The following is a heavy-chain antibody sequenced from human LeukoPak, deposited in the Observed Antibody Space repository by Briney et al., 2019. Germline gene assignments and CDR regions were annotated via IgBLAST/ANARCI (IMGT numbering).Heavy chain of an antibody. Sequence: ASVKVSCKASGYTFTGYYMHWVRQAPGQGLERMGWINPNSGGTNYAQKFQGRVTMTRDTSISTAYMELSRLRSDDTAVYYCARSSGDSADHAFDIWGQGTMVTVSS. CDR2: INPNSGGT. CDR3: ARSSGDSADHAFDI. J-gene: IGHJ3*02. V-gene: IGHV1-2*02. CDR1: GYTFTGYY. D-gene: IGHD4-17*01.